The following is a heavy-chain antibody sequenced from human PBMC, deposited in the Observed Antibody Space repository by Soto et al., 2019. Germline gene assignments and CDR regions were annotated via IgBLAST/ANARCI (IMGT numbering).Heavy chain of an antibody. CDR3: ARDRYYYDSSGYYSVNWFDP. D-gene: IGHD3-22*01. Sequence: GASVKVSCKASGGTFSSYAISWVRQAPGQGLEWMGGIIPIFGTANYAQKFQGRVTITADKSTSTAYMELSSLRSEETAVYYCARDRYYYDSSGYYSVNWFDPWGQGTLVTVSS. V-gene: IGHV1-69*06. CDR2: IIPIFGTA. J-gene: IGHJ5*02. CDR1: GGTFSSYA.